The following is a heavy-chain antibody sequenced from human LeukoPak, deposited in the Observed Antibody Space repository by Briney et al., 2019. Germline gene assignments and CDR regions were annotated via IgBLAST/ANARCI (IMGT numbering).Heavy chain of an antibody. Sequence: PSETLSLTCTVSGGSISSSSYYWGWIRQPPGKGLEWIGSIYYSGSTYYNPSLKSRVTISVDTSKNQFSLKLSSVTAADTAVYYCARSKGYSGYAYYFDYWGQGTLVTVSS. CDR2: IYYSGST. CDR1: GGSISSSSYY. CDR3: ARSKGYSGYAYYFDY. D-gene: IGHD5-12*01. V-gene: IGHV4-39*07. J-gene: IGHJ4*02.